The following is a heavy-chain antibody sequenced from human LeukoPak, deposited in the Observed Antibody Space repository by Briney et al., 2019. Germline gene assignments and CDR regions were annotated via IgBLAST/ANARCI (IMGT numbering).Heavy chain of an antibody. D-gene: IGHD1-7*01. CDR2: IRYDGSDK. Sequence: GGSLRLSCAASGFSFSSYGMYWVRQTPGNGLEWVAFIRYDGSDKYYAGSVKGRFTVSRDDSKNTLYLQMNNLRPEDAALYYCAKERTGFNWNYSDVFDIWGQGTMVTVSS. J-gene: IGHJ3*02. CDR1: GFSFSSYG. CDR3: AKERTGFNWNYSDVFDI. V-gene: IGHV3-30*02.